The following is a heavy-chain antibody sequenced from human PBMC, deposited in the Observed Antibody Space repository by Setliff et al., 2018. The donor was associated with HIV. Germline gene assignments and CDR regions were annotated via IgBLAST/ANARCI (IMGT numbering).Heavy chain of an antibody. J-gene: IGHJ1*01. D-gene: IGHD5-18*01. CDR3: ARGGYSYGFGRHRAYFQY. CDR2: INHSGGT. CDR1: GGSFSAYY. V-gene: IGHV4-34*01. Sequence: PSETLSLTCGVYGGSFSAYYWSWIRQTPGKGLEWIGEINHSGGTNYNPSLKSRVTMSVDTSKNQFSLKLSSVTAADTAVFYCARGGYSYGFGRHRAYFQYWGQGTQVTVSS.